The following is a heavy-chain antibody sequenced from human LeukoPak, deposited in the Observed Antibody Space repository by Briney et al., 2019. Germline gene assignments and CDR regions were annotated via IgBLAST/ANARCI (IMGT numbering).Heavy chain of an antibody. CDR1: GFTFSNYA. D-gene: IGHD1-1*01. V-gene: IGHV3-30-3*01. CDR3: ARDGTDNFYYGMDV. J-gene: IGHJ6*02. CDR2: ISYDETTK. Sequence: GGSLRLSCAASGFTFSNYAMHWVRQAPGKGLEWVAVISYDETTKDYADSVKGRFTISRDNAKNSLYLQMNSLRAEDTAVYYCARDGTDNFYYGMDVWGQGTTVTVSS.